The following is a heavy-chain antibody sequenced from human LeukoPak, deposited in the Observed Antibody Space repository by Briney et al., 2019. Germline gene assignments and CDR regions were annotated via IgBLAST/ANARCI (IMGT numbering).Heavy chain of an antibody. CDR1: GGSISSYY. Sequence: SETLSLTCTVSGGSISSYYWSWIRQPPGKGLEWIGEINHSGSTNYNPSLKSRVTISVDTSKNQFSLKLSSVTAADTAVYYCARGNSSLYYFDYWGQGTLVTVSS. J-gene: IGHJ4*02. D-gene: IGHD6-13*01. CDR2: INHSGST. CDR3: ARGNSSLYYFDY. V-gene: IGHV4-34*01.